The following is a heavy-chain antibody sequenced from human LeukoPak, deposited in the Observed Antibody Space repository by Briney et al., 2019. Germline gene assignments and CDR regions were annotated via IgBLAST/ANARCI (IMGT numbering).Heavy chain of an antibody. J-gene: IGHJ3*02. CDR2: INPSGGST. CDR1: GYTFTSYY. D-gene: IGHD6-13*01. Sequence: GDSVKVSCKASGYTFTSYYMHWVRQSPGQGLEWMGIINPSGGSTSYAQKFQGRVTMTRDTSTSTVYMELSSLRSEDTAVYYCARDPYGIAAAGWRYDAFDIWGQGTMVTVSS. CDR3: ARDPYGIAAAGWRYDAFDI. V-gene: IGHV1-46*01.